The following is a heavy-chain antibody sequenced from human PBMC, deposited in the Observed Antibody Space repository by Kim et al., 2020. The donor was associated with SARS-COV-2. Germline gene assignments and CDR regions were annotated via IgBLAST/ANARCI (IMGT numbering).Heavy chain of an antibody. J-gene: IGHJ4*02. CDR1: GGSISSSSYY. V-gene: IGHV4-39*01. D-gene: IGHD6-19*01. CDR3: ARHAERQYSSGWYEGGGYFVY. Sequence: SETLSLTCTVSGGSISSSSYYWGWIRQPPGKGLEWIGSIYYSGSTYYNPSLKSRVTISVDTSKNQFSLKLSSVTAADTAVYYCARHAERQYSSGWYEGGGYFVYWGQGTLVTVSS. CDR2: IYYSGST.